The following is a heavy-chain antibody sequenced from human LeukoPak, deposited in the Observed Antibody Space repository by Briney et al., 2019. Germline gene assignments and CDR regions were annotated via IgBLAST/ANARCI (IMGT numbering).Heavy chain of an antibody. CDR1: GLTFSSYE. CDR2: ISSSGSTI. J-gene: IGHJ4*02. D-gene: IGHD4-17*01. CDR3: ARDGYGDYYFDY. V-gene: IGHV3-48*03. Sequence: GGSLRLSCASSGLTFSSYEMNWVRQAPGKGLEWVSYISSSGSTIYYADSVKGRFTIPRDNAKNSLYLQMNSLRAEDTAVYYCARDGYGDYYFDYWGQGTLVTVSS.